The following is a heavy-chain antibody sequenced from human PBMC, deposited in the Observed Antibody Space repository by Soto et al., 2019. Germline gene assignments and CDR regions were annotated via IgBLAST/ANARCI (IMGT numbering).Heavy chain of an antibody. CDR2: IYYSGST. D-gene: IGHD2-2*01. Sequence: SETLSLTCTVSGGSISSSSYYWGWIRQPPGKGLEWIGSIYYSGSTYYNPSLKSRVTISVDTSKNQFSLKLSSVTAADTAVYYCASIFTQYQLLLAFNYWGQGTLVTVSS. CDR1: GGSISSSSYY. V-gene: IGHV4-39*01. CDR3: ASIFTQYQLLLAFNY. J-gene: IGHJ4*02.